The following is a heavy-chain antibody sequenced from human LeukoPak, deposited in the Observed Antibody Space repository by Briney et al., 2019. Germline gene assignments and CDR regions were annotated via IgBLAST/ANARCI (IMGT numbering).Heavy chain of an antibody. CDR3: AREGRVGATDFDY. J-gene: IGHJ4*02. CDR2: INPNSGGT. D-gene: IGHD1-26*01. CDR1: GYTFTGYY. Sequence: ASVKVSCKASGYTFTGYYMHMLRHAPGQGLEWMGWINPNSGGTNYAQKFQGRVTMTRDTSISTAYMELSRLSSDDTDVYYCAREGRVGATDFDYWGQGTLVTVSS. V-gene: IGHV1-2*02.